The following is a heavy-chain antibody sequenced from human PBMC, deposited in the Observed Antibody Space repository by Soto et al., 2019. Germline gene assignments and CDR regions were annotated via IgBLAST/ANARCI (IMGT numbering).Heavy chain of an antibody. CDR2: MNPNSGTT. Sequence: QVQQVQSGAEVKKPGASVKVSYKASGYTFTSYDINWVRQATGQGLEWMGWMNPNSGTTGYAQKFQGRVTMTRNTSITTAYMELSSLRSEDTAVYYCAREISGSYRFDYWGQGTLVTVSS. D-gene: IGHD1-26*01. J-gene: IGHJ4*02. CDR3: AREISGSYRFDY. CDR1: GYTFTSYD. V-gene: IGHV1-8*01.